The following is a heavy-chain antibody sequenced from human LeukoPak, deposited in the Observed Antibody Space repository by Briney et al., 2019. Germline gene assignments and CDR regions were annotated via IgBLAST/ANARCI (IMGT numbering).Heavy chain of an antibody. CDR2: INPSNGIT. Sequence: ASVKVSCKASGYSFTTYYMHWVRQAPGLGLEWMGRINPSNGITDYAQKIHDRVIMTRDTSTNAVYMELHSLRSEDTAVYYCASSGKYYDFWSGYSQDDAFDIWGHGTRVTVSS. J-gene: IGHJ3*02. V-gene: IGHV1-46*01. D-gene: IGHD3-3*01. CDR1: GYSFTTYY. CDR3: ASSGKYYDFWSGYSQDDAFDI.